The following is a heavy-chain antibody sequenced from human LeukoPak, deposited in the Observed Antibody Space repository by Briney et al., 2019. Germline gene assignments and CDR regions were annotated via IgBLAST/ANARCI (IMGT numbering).Heavy chain of an antibody. CDR1: GFTFSNAW. D-gene: IGHD3-22*01. J-gene: IGHJ4*02. Sequence: GGSLRLSCAASGFTFSNAWMSWVRQAPGKGLEWVGRIKSKTDGGTTDYAAPVKGRFTISRDDSKNTLYLQMNSLKTEDTALYYCTTVGYYYDSSSKGYWGQGTPVTVSS. CDR2: IKSKTDGGTT. CDR3: TTVGYYYDSSSKGY. V-gene: IGHV3-15*01.